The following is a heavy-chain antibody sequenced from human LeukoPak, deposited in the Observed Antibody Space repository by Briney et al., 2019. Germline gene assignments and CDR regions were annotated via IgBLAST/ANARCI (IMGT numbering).Heavy chain of an antibody. CDR3: ARDSSSRYYNWFDP. CDR1: RRSHILSH. V-gene: IGHV4-59*01. Sequence: LYLTRLLARRSHILSHLCWIRHPPAKVLAHIGYIYYSGSTNYNPSLKSRVTISVDTSKNQFSLKLSSVTAADTAVYYCARDSSSRYYNWFDPWGQGTLVTVSS. J-gene: IGHJ5*02. CDR2: IYYSGST. D-gene: IGHD6-6*01.